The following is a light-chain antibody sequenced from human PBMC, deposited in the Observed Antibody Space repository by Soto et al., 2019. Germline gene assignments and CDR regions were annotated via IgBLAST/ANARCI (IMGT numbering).Light chain of an antibody. CDR2: AAS. J-gene: IGKJ5*01. CDR1: QGISSY. V-gene: IGKV1-8*01. CDR3: QQYYSYPSIT. Sequence: AIRLTQSPSSLSASTGCRFTITCRASQGISSYLAWYQQKPGKAPKLLIYAASTLQSGVPSRFSGSGSGTDFTLTIRCLQSEDFATYYCQQYYSYPSITFGQGTRREIK.